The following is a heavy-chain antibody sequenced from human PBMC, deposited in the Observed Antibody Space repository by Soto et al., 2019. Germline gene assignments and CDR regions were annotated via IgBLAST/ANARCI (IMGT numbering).Heavy chain of an antibody. J-gene: IGHJ6*02. CDR3: ARDGETVAALSVTRYYYYGMDV. CDR2: ISAYNGNT. V-gene: IGHV1-18*04. Sequence: QVQLVQSGAEVKKPGASVKVSCKASGYTFTSYGISWVRQAPGQGLEWMGWISAYNGNTNYAQKLQGRVTMTTDTYKRTAYMELRSLRSDDTAVYYCARDGETVAALSVTRYYYYGMDVWGHGTTVTVSS. CDR1: GYTFTSYG. D-gene: IGHD6-19*01.